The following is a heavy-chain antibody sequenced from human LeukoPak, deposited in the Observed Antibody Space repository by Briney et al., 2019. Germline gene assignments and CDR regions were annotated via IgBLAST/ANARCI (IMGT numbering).Heavy chain of an antibody. CDR3: ARDHDFWSGYPNNWFDP. CDR2: ISAYSGNT. CDR1: GYTFTSYG. Sequence: GASVKVSCKASGYTFTSYGISWVRQAPGQGLEWMGWISAYSGNTNYAQKLQGRVTMTTDTSTSTAYMELRSLRSDDTAVYYCARDHDFWSGYPNNWFDPWGQGTLVTVSS. D-gene: IGHD3-3*01. V-gene: IGHV1-18*01. J-gene: IGHJ5*02.